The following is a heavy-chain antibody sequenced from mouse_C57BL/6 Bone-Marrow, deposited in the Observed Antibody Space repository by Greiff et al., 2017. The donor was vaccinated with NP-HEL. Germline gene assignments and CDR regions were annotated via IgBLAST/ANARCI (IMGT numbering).Heavy chain of an antibody. CDR1: GYSITSYY. J-gene: IGHJ4*01. D-gene: IGHD1-1*01. CDR3: ARRYYGSSYDAMDY. CDR2: ISYSGST. V-gene: IGHV3-8*01. Sequence: EVQLVESGPGLAKPSQSLSLTCSVSGYSITSYYWNWIRKFPGDKLEYMGYISYSGSTYYNPSLKSRISITRDTSKNQYYLQLNSVTTEDTATYYCARRYYGSSYDAMDYWGQGTSVTVSS.